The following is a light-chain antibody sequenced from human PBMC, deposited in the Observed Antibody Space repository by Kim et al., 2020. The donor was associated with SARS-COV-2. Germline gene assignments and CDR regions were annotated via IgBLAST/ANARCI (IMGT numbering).Light chain of an antibody. CDR2: KNN. CDR3: AAWDDSLNGPV. Sequence: GQRVTIACSVSSSNIGRDTVDWDQNLTGAAPQLLIYKNNQRPSGVPDRFSAAKSGTSASLAISGLQSEDEADYYCAAWDDSLNGPVFGGGTQLTVL. J-gene: IGLJ3*02. V-gene: IGLV1-44*01. CDR1: SSNIGRDT.